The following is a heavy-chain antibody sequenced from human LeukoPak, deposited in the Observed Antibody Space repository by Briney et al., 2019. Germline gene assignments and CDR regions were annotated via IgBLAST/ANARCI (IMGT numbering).Heavy chain of an antibody. CDR3: AKSKTMIVVAPMDY. J-gene: IGHJ4*02. V-gene: IGHV3-23*01. Sequence: GGSLRLSCAASGFTFSSYAMSWVRQAPGKGLEWVSAISGSGGSTYYANSVKGRFTISRDNSKNTLYLQMNSLRAEDTAVYYCAKSKTMIVVAPMDYWGQGNLVTVSS. CDR2: ISGSGGST. CDR1: GFTFSSYA. D-gene: IGHD3-22*01.